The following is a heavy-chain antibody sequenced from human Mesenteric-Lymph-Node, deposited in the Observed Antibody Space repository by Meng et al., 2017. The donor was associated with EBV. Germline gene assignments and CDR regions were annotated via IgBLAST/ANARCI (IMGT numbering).Heavy chain of an antibody. CDR1: GFTFSSYA. V-gene: IGHV3-23*01. D-gene: IGHD1-26*01. CDR3: AKDRAGATTSWFDP. Sequence: EVQLLESGXGLVQPGGSVRLSXAASGFTFSSYAMSWVRQAPGKGLEWVSAISGSGGSTYYADSVKGRFTISRDNSKNTLYLQMNSLRAEDTAVYYCAKDRAGATTSWFDPWGQGTLVTVSS. CDR2: ISGSGGST. J-gene: IGHJ5*02.